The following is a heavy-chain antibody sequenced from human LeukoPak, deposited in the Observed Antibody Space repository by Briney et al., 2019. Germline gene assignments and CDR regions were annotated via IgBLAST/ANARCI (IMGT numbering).Heavy chain of an antibody. V-gene: IGHV3-11*04. CDR2: ISSSGSTI. CDR1: GFTFSDYY. Sequence: PGGSLRLSCAASGFTFSDYYMSWIRQAPGKGLEWVSYISSSGSTIYYADSVKGRFTISRDNAKNSLYLQMNSLRAEDTAVYYCARASGDFWSGYDYYYYYMDVWGKGTTVTVSS. CDR3: ARASGDFWSGYDYYYYYMDV. J-gene: IGHJ6*03. D-gene: IGHD3-3*01.